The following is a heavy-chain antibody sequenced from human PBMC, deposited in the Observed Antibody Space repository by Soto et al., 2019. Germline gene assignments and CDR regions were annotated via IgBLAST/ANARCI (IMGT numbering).Heavy chain of an antibody. D-gene: IGHD3-16*02. CDR3: ARLLALRVKGMDV. CDR2: IYYSGST. V-gene: IGHV4-39*01. Sequence: QLQLQESGPGLVKPSETLSLTCTVSGGSISSSSYYWGWIRQPPGKGLEWIGSIYYSGSTYYNPSLKSRVTISVDTSKNQFSLKLSSVTAADTAVYYCARLLALRVKGMDVWGQGTTVTVSS. CDR1: GGSISSSSYY. J-gene: IGHJ6*02.